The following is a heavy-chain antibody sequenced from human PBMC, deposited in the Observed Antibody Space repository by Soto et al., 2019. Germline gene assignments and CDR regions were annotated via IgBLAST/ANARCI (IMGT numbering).Heavy chain of an antibody. D-gene: IGHD3-22*01. Sequence: SETLSLTCAVYGGSFSGYYWSWIRQPPGKGLEWIGEINHSGSTTYNPSLKSRVTISVDTSKNQFSLKLSSVTAADTAVYYCAVLGHYYDSSEYFDYWGQGTLVTVSS. CDR2: INHSGST. CDR1: GGSFSGYY. CDR3: AVLGHYYDSSEYFDY. V-gene: IGHV4-34*01. J-gene: IGHJ4*02.